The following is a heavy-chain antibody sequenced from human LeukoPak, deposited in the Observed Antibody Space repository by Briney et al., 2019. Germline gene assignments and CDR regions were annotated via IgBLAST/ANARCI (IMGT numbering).Heavy chain of an antibody. J-gene: IGHJ5*02. D-gene: IGHD1-26*01. V-gene: IGHV4-39*07. Sequence: SETLSLTCTVSGGSISSSSYYWGWIRQPPGKGLEWIGRIYTSGSTNYNASLKSRVTISVDTSKNQFSLKLTSVTAADTAVYYCATWEIVGTRGFDPWGQGTLVTVSS. CDR1: GGSISSSSYY. CDR3: ATWEIVGTRGFDP. CDR2: IYTSGST.